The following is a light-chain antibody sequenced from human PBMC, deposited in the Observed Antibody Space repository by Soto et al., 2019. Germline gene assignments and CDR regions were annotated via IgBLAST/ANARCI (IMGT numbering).Light chain of an antibody. Sequence: EIVLTQSPGTLSLSPGERATLSCRAGQTVSRGFLAWFQQKSGQAPRLLIYGASSRATGIPDRFSGSGSGTDFTLTISSLEPEDFAVYYCQQYGSSPRTFGQGTKVEIK. CDR2: GAS. V-gene: IGKV3-20*01. J-gene: IGKJ1*01. CDR3: QQYGSSPRT. CDR1: QTVSRGF.